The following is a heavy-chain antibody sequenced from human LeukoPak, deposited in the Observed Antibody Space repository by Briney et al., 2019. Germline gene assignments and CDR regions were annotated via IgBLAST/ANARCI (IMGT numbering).Heavy chain of an antibody. CDR1: GGSISSSSYY. J-gene: IGHJ3*02. D-gene: IGHD3-22*01. V-gene: IGHV4-39*07. Sequence: SETLSLTCTVSGGSISSSSYYWGWIRQPPGKGLEWIGSIYYSGSTYYNPSLKSRVTISVDTSKNQFSLKLSSVTAADTAVYYCARGSYDSSGYYYVGLGAFDIWGQGTMVTVSS. CDR2: IYYSGST. CDR3: ARGSYDSSGYYYVGLGAFDI.